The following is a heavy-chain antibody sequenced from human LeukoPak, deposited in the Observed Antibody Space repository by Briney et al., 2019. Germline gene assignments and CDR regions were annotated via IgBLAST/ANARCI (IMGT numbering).Heavy chain of an antibody. CDR3: AKSGPSSSWYRNWFDP. CDR2: ISYDGSKK. J-gene: IGHJ5*02. CDR1: GFTFSSYA. Sequence: SGGSLRLSCAASGFTFSSYAMHWVRKAPGKGLEWVAVISYDGSKKYYADSVKGRFTISRDNSKNSLYLQMNSLRAEDTALYYCAKSGPSSSWYRNWFDPWGQGTLVTVSS. D-gene: IGHD6-13*01. V-gene: IGHV3-30-3*02.